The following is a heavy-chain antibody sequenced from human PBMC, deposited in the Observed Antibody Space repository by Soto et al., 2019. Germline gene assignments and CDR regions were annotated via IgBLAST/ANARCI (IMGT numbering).Heavy chain of an antibody. CDR2: ISYDGSNK. J-gene: IGHJ3*02. CDR3: ARTPQSYDSSGYYPPHDAFDI. Sequence: GGSLRLSCAASGFTFSSYAMHWVRQAPGKGLEWVAVISYDGSNKYYADSVKGRFTISRDNSKNTLYLQMNSLRAEDTAVYYCARTPQSYDSSGYYPPHDAFDIWGQGTMVTVSS. CDR1: GFTFSSYA. V-gene: IGHV3-30-3*01. D-gene: IGHD3-22*01.